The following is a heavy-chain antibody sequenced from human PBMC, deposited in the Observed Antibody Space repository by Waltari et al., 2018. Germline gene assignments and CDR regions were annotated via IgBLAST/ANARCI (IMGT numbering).Heavy chain of an antibody. D-gene: IGHD2-8*01. J-gene: IGHJ4*02. Sequence: QVQLQQWGAGLLKPSETLSLTCAVYGGSFSGYYWSWIRQPPGKGLEWIGEINHSRSTNYNRSLKSRVTISVDKSKNQFSLKLSSVTAADTAVYYCARVRDIVLIIDYWGQGTLVTVSS. V-gene: IGHV4-34*01. CDR2: INHSRST. CDR1: GGSFSGYY. CDR3: ARVRDIVLIIDY.